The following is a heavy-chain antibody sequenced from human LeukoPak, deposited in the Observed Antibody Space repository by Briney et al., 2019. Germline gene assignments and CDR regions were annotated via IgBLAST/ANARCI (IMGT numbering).Heavy chain of an antibody. CDR2: IWYDGSNK. Sequence: GRSLRLSCAASGFTFSSYGMHWVRRAPGKGLEWVAVIWYDGSNKYYADSVKGRFTISRDNSKNTLYLQMNSLRAEDTAVYYCAREDDSSGYSLDYWGQGTLVTVSS. J-gene: IGHJ4*02. D-gene: IGHD3-22*01. V-gene: IGHV3-33*01. CDR3: AREDDSSGYSLDY. CDR1: GFTFSSYG.